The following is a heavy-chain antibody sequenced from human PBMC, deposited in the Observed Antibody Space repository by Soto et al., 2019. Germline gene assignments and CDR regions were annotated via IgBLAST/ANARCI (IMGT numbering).Heavy chain of an antibody. CDR1: GGSISSYY. CDR3: ASGPNYYCGMDV. J-gene: IGHJ6*02. Sequence: PSETLSLTCTVSGGSISSYYWSWIRQPPGKGLEWIGYIYYSGSTNYNPSLKSRVTISVDTSKNQFSLKLSSVTAADTAVYYCASGPNYYCGMDVWGQGTTVTVSS. CDR2: IYYSGST. V-gene: IGHV4-59*01.